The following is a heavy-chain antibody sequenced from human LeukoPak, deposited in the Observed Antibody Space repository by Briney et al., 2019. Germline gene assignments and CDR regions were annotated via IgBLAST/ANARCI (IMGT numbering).Heavy chain of an antibody. CDR1: GFTFSSYW. D-gene: IGHD3-3*01. CDR3: ARWSRFLEWSLYGAYYMDV. CDR2: IKQDGSEK. V-gene: IGHV3-7*01. J-gene: IGHJ6*03. Sequence: GGSLRLSCAASGFTFSSYWMSWVRQAPGKGLEWVANIKQDGSEKYYVDSVKGRFTISRDNAKNSLYLQMNSLRAEDTAVYYCARWSRFLEWSLYGAYYMDVWGKGTTVTVSS.